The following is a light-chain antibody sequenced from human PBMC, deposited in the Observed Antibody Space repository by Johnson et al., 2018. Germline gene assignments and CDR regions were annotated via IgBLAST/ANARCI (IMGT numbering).Light chain of an antibody. J-gene: IGLJ1*01. V-gene: IGLV1-51*02. CDR2: ENN. Sequence: QSVLTQPPSVSAAPGQKVTISCSGSSSNIGNNYVSWYQQLPGTAPKLLIYENNKRPSGIPDRFSGSKSGTSATLGITGLQTGDEADYYCGTWDSSLSAGKGFGTGIKVTVL. CDR1: SSNIGNNY. CDR3: GTWDSSLSAGKG.